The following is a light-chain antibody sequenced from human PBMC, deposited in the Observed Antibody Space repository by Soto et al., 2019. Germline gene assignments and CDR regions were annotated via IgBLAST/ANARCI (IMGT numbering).Light chain of an antibody. CDR3: HPTYTPSSLP. CDR1: QGIDQY. CDR2: AAS. V-gene: IGKV1-39*01. J-gene: IGKJ4*01. Sequence: DLQITQSTSHLAASVGARVTITCRASQGIDQYVNWYQQKPGKGPNLLIYAASNLRTGVPSRFSGSVSGTDFTLTTSSLLNADFVSCVGHPTYTPSSLPFAGGTKVDIK.